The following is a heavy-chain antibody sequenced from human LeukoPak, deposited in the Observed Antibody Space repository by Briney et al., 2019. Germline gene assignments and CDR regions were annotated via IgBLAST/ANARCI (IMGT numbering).Heavy chain of an antibody. D-gene: IGHD6-13*01. CDR1: GDSVSSPGYF. CDR3: ARDVAGYSRSFDI. J-gene: IGHJ3*02. CDR2: IYTSGTYISGST. Sequence: SSQTLSLTCTVSGDSVSSPGYFWTWVRQPAGKGLEWIGRIYTSGTYISGSTDYNPSLESRVTISVDTSKNLFSLRLSSVTATDTAMYYCARDVAGYSRSFDIWGQGTMVTVSS. V-gene: IGHV4-61*02.